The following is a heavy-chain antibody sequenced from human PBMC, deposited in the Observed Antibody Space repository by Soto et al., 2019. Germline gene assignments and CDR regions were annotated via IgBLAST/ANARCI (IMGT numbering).Heavy chain of an antibody. V-gene: IGHV3-21*01. D-gene: IGHD6-13*01. CDR2: ISDSSSYI. Sequence: GGSLRLSCAASGFTFSTYSMNWVRQAPGKGLEWVSSISDSSSYIYYADSVKGRFTISRDNAKNSLYLQMNSLRAEDTAVYYCASGGIAAAGPFDYWGQGTLVTVSS. CDR1: GFTFSTYS. CDR3: ASGGIAAAGPFDY. J-gene: IGHJ4*02.